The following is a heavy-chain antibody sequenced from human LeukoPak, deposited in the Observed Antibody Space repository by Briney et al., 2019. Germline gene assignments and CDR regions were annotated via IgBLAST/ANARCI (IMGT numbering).Heavy chain of an antibody. V-gene: IGHV3-64D*09. CDR3: VNPGWYYDSSGYSYYYGMDV. CDR2: IVSNGDST. J-gene: IGHJ6*02. CDR1: GFTFSHYG. Sequence: GGSLRLSCATSGFTFSHYGMHWVRQAPGKGLEYVSAIVSNGDSTYYADSVKGRFTISRDNAKNTLYLQMSSLRPDDTAVYYCVNPGWYYDSSGYSYYYGMDVWGQGTTVTVSS. D-gene: IGHD3-22*01.